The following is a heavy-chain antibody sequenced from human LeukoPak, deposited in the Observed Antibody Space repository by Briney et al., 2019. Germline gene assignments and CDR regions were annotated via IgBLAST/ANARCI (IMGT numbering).Heavy chain of an antibody. J-gene: IGHJ6*02. CDR3: AADPDYDILTGYNYYYGMDV. Sequence: TSVKVSCKASGFTFTSSAMQWVRQARGQRLERIGWIVVGSGNTNYAQKFQERVTITRDMSTSTAYMELSSLRSEDTAVYYCAADPDYDILTGYNYYYGMDVWGQGTTVTVSS. CDR1: GFTFTSSA. CDR2: IVVGSGNT. D-gene: IGHD3-9*01. V-gene: IGHV1-58*02.